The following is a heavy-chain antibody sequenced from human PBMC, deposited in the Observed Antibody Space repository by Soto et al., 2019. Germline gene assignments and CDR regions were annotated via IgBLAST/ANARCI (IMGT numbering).Heavy chain of an antibody. V-gene: IGHV3-23*01. D-gene: IGHD3-10*01. CDR2: ISGSGGST. Sequence: GGSLRLSCAASGFTFSSYAMSWVRQAPGKGLEWVSFISGSGGSTYYADSVKGRFTISKDNSKNTLYLQMNSLRAEDTALYYCAKETTMFRGVPQENDYWGQGTLVTVSS. CDR3: AKETTMFRGVPQENDY. CDR1: GFTFSSYA. J-gene: IGHJ4*02.